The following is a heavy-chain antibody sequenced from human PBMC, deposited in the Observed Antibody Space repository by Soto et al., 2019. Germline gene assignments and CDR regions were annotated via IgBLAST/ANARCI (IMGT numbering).Heavy chain of an antibody. D-gene: IGHD2-15*01. CDR2: ISGSGGST. V-gene: IGHV3-23*01. CDR3: AKVSGYCSGGSCYEANGFDY. J-gene: IGHJ4*02. CDR1: GFTFSSYA. Sequence: LSLTCAASGFTFSSYAMSWVRQAPGKGLEWVSAISGSGGSTYYADSVKGRFTISRDNSKNTLYLQMNSLRAEDTAVYYCAKVSGYCSGGSCYEANGFDYWGQGTLVTVSS.